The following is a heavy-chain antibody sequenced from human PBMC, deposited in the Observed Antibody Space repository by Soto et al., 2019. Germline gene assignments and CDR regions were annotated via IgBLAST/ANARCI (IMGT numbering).Heavy chain of an antibody. Sequence: GGSLRLSCAASGFTFNSYAMSWVRQAPGKGLEWVASISGNSGITYYADPVKGRLTISRDNSKNTLYLQMNSLRAEDTAVYYCARDQPGPTSSWGQGTLVPVSS. J-gene: IGHJ5*02. CDR3: ARDQPGPTSS. CDR1: GFTFNSYA. D-gene: IGHD6-6*01. V-gene: IGHV3-23*01. CDR2: ISGNSGIT.